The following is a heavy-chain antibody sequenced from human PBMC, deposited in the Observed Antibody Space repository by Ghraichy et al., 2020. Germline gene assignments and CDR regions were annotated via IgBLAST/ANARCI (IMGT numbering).Heavy chain of an antibody. CDR1: GFMFSNYS. V-gene: IGHV3-48*04. CDR3: ARGYCSGGSCYLFDN. Sequence: GGSLRLSCAASGFMFSNYSMNWIRQAPGKGLEWVSYIGSSRGPINYAASVKDRFTISRDNAKNLLYVQMNNLRAEDTAVYYCARGYCSGGSCYLFDNWGQGTLVTVSS. D-gene: IGHD2-15*01. J-gene: IGHJ5*02. CDR2: IGSSRGPI.